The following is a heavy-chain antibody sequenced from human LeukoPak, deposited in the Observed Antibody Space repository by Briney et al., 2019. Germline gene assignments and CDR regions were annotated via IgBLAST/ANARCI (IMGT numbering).Heavy chain of an antibody. V-gene: IGHV3-48*01. D-gene: IGHD3-9*01. J-gene: IGHJ5*02. CDR3: ARDLGYFDWFVV. CDR2: ISSSSSTI. Sequence: GGSLRLSCAASGFTFSSYSMNWVRQAPGKGLEWVSYISSSSSTIYYADSVKGRFTISRDNAKNSLCLQMNSLRAEDTAVYYCARDLGYFDWFVVWGQGTLVTVSS. CDR1: GFTFSSYS.